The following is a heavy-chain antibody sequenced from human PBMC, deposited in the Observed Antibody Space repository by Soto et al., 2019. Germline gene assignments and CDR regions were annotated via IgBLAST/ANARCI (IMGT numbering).Heavy chain of an antibody. D-gene: IGHD3-3*01. V-gene: IGHV4-61*01. Sequence: XETLCLTCTVSGCSVSSGRYYWSWIRQPPGKGLEWIGYIDYSGSTNYNPSLKSRVTISGDTSKNQFSLKLSSVTAADTAVYYCAGGGYDFWSGYYLDYWGQGTLVTVSS. CDR2: IDYSGST. CDR3: AGGGYDFWSGYYLDY. CDR1: GCSVSSGRYY. J-gene: IGHJ4*02.